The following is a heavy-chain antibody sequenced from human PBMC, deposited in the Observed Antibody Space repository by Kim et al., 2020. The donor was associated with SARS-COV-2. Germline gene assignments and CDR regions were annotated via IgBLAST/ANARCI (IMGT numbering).Heavy chain of an antibody. J-gene: IGHJ4*02. D-gene: IGHD3-22*01. V-gene: IGHV3-74*01. CDR2: I. CDR3: GRSNGWVDY. Sequence: INYAASVKGQFTISRDNANNTLYLQMNSLGAEDTAVYYCGRSNGWVDYWGQGTLVTVSS.